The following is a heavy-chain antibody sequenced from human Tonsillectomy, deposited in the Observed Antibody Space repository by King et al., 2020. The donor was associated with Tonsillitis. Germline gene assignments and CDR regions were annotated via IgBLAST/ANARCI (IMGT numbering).Heavy chain of an antibody. Sequence: VQLVESGGCLVQPGGSLKLSCAASGFTFSGSAMHWVRQASGKGLEWVGRIRSKANSYATAYAASVKGRFTISRDDSKNTAYLQMNSLKTEDTAVYYCTRPGYSGYDFAWFDPWGQGTLVTVSS. J-gene: IGHJ5*02. CDR2: IRSKANSYAT. D-gene: IGHD5-12*01. CDR1: GFTFSGSA. V-gene: IGHV3-73*01. CDR3: TRPGYSGYDFAWFDP.